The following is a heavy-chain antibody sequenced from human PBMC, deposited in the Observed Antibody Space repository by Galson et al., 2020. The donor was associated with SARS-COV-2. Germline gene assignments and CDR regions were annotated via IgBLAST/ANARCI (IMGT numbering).Heavy chain of an antibody. D-gene: IGHD6-13*01. CDR1: GFTFNNYG. CDR3: ARAGYSSTWTLGDAFDV. J-gene: IGHJ3*01. CDR2: ISTDGNNK. Sequence: GESLKISCAASGFTFNNYGMHWVRQAPGKGQEWVAVISTDGNNKYDADSVKGRFTISRDKSNNTLYLQMNSLRPEDTAVYFCARAGYSSTWTLGDAFDVWGQGTLVTVSS. V-gene: IGHV3-30*03.